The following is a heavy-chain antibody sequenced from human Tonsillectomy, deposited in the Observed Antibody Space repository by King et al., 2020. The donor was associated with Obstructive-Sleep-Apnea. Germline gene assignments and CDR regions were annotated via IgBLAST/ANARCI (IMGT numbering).Heavy chain of an antibody. D-gene: IGHD3-22*01. CDR3: ARDKPPHYFDTSGLDY. CDR2: IYYTEDT. CDR1: GASINGAAFY. J-gene: IGHJ4*02. V-gene: IGHV4-31*03. Sequence: PLQESGPGLVKPSQTLSLTCTVSGASINGAAFYWTWVRQLPGKGLEWIGNIYYTEDTDYNPSLKSRVAMSVDSSQNQFSLKLKSVTAADTAVYYCARDKPPHYFDTSGLDYWGRGTLVTVSS.